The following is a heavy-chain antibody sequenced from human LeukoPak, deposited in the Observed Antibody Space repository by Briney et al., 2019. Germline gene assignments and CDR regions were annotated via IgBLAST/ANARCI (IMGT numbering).Heavy chain of an antibody. Sequence: SETLSLTCTVSGGSISSSSYYWGWIRQPPGKGLEWIGSIYYSGSTYYNPSLKSRVTISVDTSKNQFSLKLSSVTAADTAVYYCARGRVRYYYGSGSSFDYWGQGTLVTVSS. J-gene: IGHJ4*02. CDR1: GGSISSSSYY. V-gene: IGHV4-39*01. CDR2: IYYSGST. D-gene: IGHD3-10*01. CDR3: ARGRVRYYYGSGSSFDY.